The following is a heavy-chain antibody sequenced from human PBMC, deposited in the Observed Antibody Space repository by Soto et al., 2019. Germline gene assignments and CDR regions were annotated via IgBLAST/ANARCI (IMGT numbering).Heavy chain of an antibody. V-gene: IGHV3-30-3*01. CDR3: ARDKRDLRFLEWSYYFDY. CDR2: ISYDGSNK. Sequence: QVQLVESGGGVVQPGRSLRLSCAPSGFTFSNYAMHWVRQAPGKGLEWVAVISYDGSNKYYADSVKGRFTISRDNSKNTLYLQMNRLRAEDTAVYYCARDKRDLRFLEWSYYFDYWGQGTLVTVSS. D-gene: IGHD3-3*01. J-gene: IGHJ4*02. CDR1: GFTFSNYA.